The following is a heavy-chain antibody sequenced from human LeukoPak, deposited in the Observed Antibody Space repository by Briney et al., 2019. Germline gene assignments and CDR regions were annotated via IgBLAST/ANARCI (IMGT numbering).Heavy chain of an antibody. CDR2: NSEGSST. Sequence: GGSLRLSCAASGFTFSSYWMHWVRQIPGKGLVWVSRNSEGSSTSDADSVKGRFTISRDNAKNTLFLQMNSLRAEDTAVYYCARDLVRDIVVVPVFYYYYGMDVWGQGTTVTVSS. V-gene: IGHV3-74*01. J-gene: IGHJ6*02. CDR3: ARDLVRDIVVVPVFYYYYGMDV. D-gene: IGHD2-2*01. CDR1: GFTFSSYW.